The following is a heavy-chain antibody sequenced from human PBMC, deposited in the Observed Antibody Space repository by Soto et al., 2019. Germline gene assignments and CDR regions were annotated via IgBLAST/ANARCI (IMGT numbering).Heavy chain of an antibody. Sequence: QVQLVESGGGVVQPGRSLRLSCAASGFMFSNYGMHWVRQAPGKGLEWLAVIWYDGSNKYYADSVKGRFTISRDNSKNTLYLQMNSLRAEDTAIYYCAGDLEGANTWGYRFDYWGQGTLVPVSS. J-gene: IGHJ4*02. CDR1: GFMFSNYG. D-gene: IGHD1-26*01. CDR2: IWYDGSNK. V-gene: IGHV3-33*01. CDR3: AGDLEGANTWGYRFDY.